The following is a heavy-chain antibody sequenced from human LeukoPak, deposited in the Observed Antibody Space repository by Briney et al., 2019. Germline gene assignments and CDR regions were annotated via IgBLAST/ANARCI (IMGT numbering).Heavy chain of an antibody. CDR2: IWYDGSNK. V-gene: IGHV3-33*01. J-gene: IGHJ4*02. Sequence: PGGSLRLSCAAPGFTFSSYGMHWVRQAPGKGLEWVAVIWYDGSNKYYADSVKGRFTISRDNSKNTLYLQMNSLRAEDTAVYYCARDNQWLASHYFDYWGQGTLVTVSS. CDR3: ARDNQWLASHYFDY. CDR1: GFTFSSYG. D-gene: IGHD6-19*01.